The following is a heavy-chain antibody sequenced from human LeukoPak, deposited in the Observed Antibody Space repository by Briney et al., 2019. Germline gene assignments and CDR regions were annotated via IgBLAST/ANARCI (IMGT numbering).Heavy chain of an antibody. V-gene: IGHV4-34*01. CDR3: ARGRITMVRGWFDP. CDR2: INHSGST. D-gene: IGHD3-10*01. J-gene: IGHJ5*02. Sequence: PSETLSLTCAVYGGSFSGYYWSWIRQPPGKGLEWIGEINHSGSTNYNPPLKSRVTISVDTSKNQFSLKLSSVTAADTAVYYCARGRITMVRGWFDPWGQGTLVTVSS. CDR1: GGSFSGYY.